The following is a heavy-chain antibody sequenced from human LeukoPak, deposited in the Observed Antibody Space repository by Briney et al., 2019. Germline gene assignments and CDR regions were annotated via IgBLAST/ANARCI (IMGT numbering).Heavy chain of an antibody. D-gene: IGHD4-17*01. CDR3: ARLAYTGDYVNS. J-gene: IGHJ4*02. Sequence: RTSETLSLTCTVSGDSFSSTNYYWGWLRQPPGKGLEWIVSMYYGGTTYNNLSLKSRVTISVDTSKNQFSLKLSSVTAADTAVYYCARLAYTGDYVNSWGQGTLVTVSS. V-gene: IGHV4-39*01. CDR2: MYYGGTT. CDR1: GDSFSSTNYY.